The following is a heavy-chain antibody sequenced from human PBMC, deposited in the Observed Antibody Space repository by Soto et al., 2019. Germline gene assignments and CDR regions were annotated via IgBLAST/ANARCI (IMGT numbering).Heavy chain of an antibody. CDR1: GFTFSDYY. J-gene: IGHJ4*02. CDR2: ISSSGSTI. Sequence: SGGSLRLSCAASGFTFSDYYMSWIRQAPGKGLEWASYISSSGSTIYYADSVKGRFTISRDNAKNSLYLQMNSLRAEDTAVYYCASMAMTTVTTWFDYWGQGTLVTVSS. CDR3: ASMAMTTVTTWFDY. V-gene: IGHV3-11*01. D-gene: IGHD4-17*01.